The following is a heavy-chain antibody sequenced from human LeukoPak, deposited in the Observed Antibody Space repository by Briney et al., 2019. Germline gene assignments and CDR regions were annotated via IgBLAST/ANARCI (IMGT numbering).Heavy chain of an antibody. J-gene: IGHJ3*02. Sequence: KASETLSLTCTVSGGSISSSLYYWGWIRQPPGKGLEWIGSIYYSGSSYYNPSLKSRVTISVDTSKNQFSLKLSSVTAADTAIYYCARRGYSMATVNGGAFDIWGQGTLVTVSS. V-gene: IGHV4-39*01. D-gene: IGHD5-24*01. CDR1: GGSISSSLYY. CDR2: IYYSGSS. CDR3: ARRGYSMATVNGGAFDI.